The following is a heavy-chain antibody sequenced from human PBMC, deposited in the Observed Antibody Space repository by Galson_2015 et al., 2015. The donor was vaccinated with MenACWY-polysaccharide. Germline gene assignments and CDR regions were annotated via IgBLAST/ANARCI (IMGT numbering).Heavy chain of an antibody. CDR1: GFSLTTGGVG. CDR2: IYWDVDK. D-gene: IGHD3-3*01. Sequence: PALVKPTQTLTLTCTFSGFSLTTGGVGVGWIRQPPGKALEWLALIYWDVDKRYNPSLKSRLTITKDTSKDQVVLRMTNMDPVDTATYYCVHRAVLGAIIEYYFDYWGQGTLVTVSS. CDR3: VHRAVLGAIIEYYFDY. J-gene: IGHJ4*02. V-gene: IGHV2-5*02.